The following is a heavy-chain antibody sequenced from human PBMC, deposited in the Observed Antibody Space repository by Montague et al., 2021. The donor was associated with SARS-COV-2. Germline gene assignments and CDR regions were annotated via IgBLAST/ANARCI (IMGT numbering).Heavy chain of an antibody. V-gene: IGHV4-59*13. J-gene: IGHJ4*02. CDR1: GGSISSYY. CDR3: ARDFDY. Sequence: SETLSLTYTVSGGSISSYYWSWIRQPPGKGLEWIGYMYYSGSTNYNPSLKSRVTLSVDTSKNQFSLKLSSVTAVDTAVYYCARDFDYWGQGILVTVSS. CDR2: MYYSGST.